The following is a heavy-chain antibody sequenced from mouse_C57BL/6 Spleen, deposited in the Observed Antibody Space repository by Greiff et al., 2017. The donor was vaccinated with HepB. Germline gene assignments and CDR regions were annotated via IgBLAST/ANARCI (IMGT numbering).Heavy chain of an antibody. CDR1: GYTFTSYW. Sequence: VQLQQPGAELVKPGASVKLSCKASGYTFTSYWMQWVKQRPGQGLEWIGEIDPSDSYTNYNQKFKGKATLTVDTSSSTAYMQLSSLTSEDSAVYYCARSGSPFITTVVATSAMDYWGQGTSVTVSS. J-gene: IGHJ4*01. V-gene: IGHV1-50*01. CDR2: IDPSDSYT. CDR3: ARSGSPFITTVVATSAMDY. D-gene: IGHD1-1*01.